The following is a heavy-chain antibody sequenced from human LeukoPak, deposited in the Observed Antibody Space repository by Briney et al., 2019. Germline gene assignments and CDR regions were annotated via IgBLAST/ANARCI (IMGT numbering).Heavy chain of an antibody. D-gene: IGHD2-8*01. J-gene: IGHJ4*02. CDR2: INNRGST. CDR1: GGSFSGHY. CDR3: ARDRFCSDGVCFKGTFDF. V-gene: IGHV4-34*01. Sequence: PSETLSLTCTVSGGSFSGHYWNWIRQRPGKGLEWIGDINNRGSTSYNPSLKSAVTISVDPSKNQFSLKVHSVTAADTAIYYCARDRFCSDGVCFKGTFDFWGLGTLVIVSP.